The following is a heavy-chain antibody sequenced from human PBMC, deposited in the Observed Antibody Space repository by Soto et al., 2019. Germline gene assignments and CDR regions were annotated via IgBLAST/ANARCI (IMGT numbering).Heavy chain of an antibody. CDR3: ARVAPEYSSTPRRFDF. CDR1: VFTFVIYA. Sequence: GWSLRLSCASSVFTFVIYAMSWVRQAPGKGLEWVSSISGSGGSIYYAHSVKGRFTISRDKTKNTLDLQMNSLRAEDTAVYHCARVAPEYSSTPRRFDFWGQGTLVTVS. D-gene: IGHD6-13*01. V-gene: IGHV3-23*01. J-gene: IGHJ4*02. CDR2: ISGSGGSI.